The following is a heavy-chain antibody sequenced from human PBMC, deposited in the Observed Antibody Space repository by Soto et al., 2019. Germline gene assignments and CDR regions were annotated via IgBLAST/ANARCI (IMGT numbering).Heavy chain of an antibody. Sequence: QVQLVESGGGVVQPGRSLRLSCAASGFTFSSYAMHWVRQAPGKGLEWVAVISYDGSNKYYADSVKGRFIISRDNSKNTLYLQMNSLRAEDTAVYYCAKDRRPNYYYGMDVWGQGTTVTVSS. CDR3: AKDRRPNYYYGMDV. CDR1: GFTFSSYA. CDR2: ISYDGSNK. J-gene: IGHJ6*02. V-gene: IGHV3-30*18. D-gene: IGHD6-25*01.